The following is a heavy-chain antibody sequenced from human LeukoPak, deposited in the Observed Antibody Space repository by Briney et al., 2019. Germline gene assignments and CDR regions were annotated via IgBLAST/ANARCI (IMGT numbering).Heavy chain of an antibody. CDR2: INHSGST. D-gene: IGHD3-10*01. CDR1: GGSISSYY. V-gene: IGHV4-34*01. J-gene: IGHJ3*01. CDR3: ASTAYYGSGKREMDV. Sequence: SETLSLTCTVSGGSISSYYWSWIRQPPGKGLEWIGEINHSGSTNYNPSLKSRVTISVDTSKNQFSLKLSSVTAADTAVYYCASTAYYGSGKREMDVWGQGTMVTVSS.